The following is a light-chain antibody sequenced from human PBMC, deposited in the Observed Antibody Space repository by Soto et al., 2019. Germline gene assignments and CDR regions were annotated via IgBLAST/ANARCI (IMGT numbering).Light chain of an antibody. Sequence: EIVMTQSLATLSVSPGERATLSCRASQSVSSNLAWYQQKPGQAPRLLIYGASTRATGIPARFSGSGSGTDFTLTISSLQSVDFAVYYCQQYNNWPRTFGQGTKVEIK. V-gene: IGKV3-15*01. CDR3: QQYNNWPRT. J-gene: IGKJ1*01. CDR2: GAS. CDR1: QSVSSN.